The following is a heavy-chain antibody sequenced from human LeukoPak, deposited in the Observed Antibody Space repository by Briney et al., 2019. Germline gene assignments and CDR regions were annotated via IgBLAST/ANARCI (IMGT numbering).Heavy chain of an antibody. J-gene: IGHJ4*02. D-gene: IGHD2-2*01. CDR1: GYSFDEYA. CDR2: INWKSDKI. CDR3: AKDRHCTSSSCPIDY. Sequence: GGSLRLSCVGSGYSFDEYAMHWVRQVPGKGLEWVSGINWKSDKIGYADSVKGRFTISRDNSKNSLYLQMNSLRVEDTALYYCAKDRHCTSSSCPIDYWGQGTMVTVSS. V-gene: IGHV3-9*01.